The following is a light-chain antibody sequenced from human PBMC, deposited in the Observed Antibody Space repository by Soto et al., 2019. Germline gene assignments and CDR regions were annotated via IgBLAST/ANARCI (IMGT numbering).Light chain of an antibody. Sequence: DVVMTQSPLSLPVTLGQPASISCRSSQSLIHSDGDTYLNWFQQRPGQSPRRLIYKVSDRDSGVPDRFTGSGSGTDVTLKISRVEAEDVGVYYCRQGTHWPWTFGQGTEVEIK. V-gene: IGKV2-30*02. CDR1: QSLIHSDGDTY. J-gene: IGKJ1*01. CDR2: KVS. CDR3: RQGTHWPWT.